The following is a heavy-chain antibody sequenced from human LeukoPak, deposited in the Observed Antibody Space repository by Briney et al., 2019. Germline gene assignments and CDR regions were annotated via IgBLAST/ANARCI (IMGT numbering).Heavy chain of an antibody. CDR1: GFTFSSYA. V-gene: IGHV3-23*01. CDR2: ISGSGVST. CDR3: AKDNYNFWSGYYLAAFDI. J-gene: IGHJ3*02. Sequence: RGSLRLSCAASGFTFSSYAMSWVRQAPGNGLEWVSAISGSGVSTYYTAAVTDRFTISRDNYKNTLYLPMNSLRADDTAVYHCAKDNYNFWSGYYLAAFDIWGQRTMGTVSS. D-gene: IGHD3-3*01.